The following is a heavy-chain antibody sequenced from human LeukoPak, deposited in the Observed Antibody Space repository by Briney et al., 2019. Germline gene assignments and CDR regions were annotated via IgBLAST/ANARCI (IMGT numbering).Heavy chain of an antibody. Sequence: SETLSLTCTVSGGPITSTSYYWGWIRQPPGKGLEWIGYIYYSGSTKYNPSLKSRVTISVDTSKNQFSLKLSSVTAADTAVYYCARGPSSDTFDIWGQGTMVTVSS. CDR2: IYYSGST. CDR1: GGPITSTSYY. CDR3: ARGPSSDTFDI. V-gene: IGHV4-61*05. J-gene: IGHJ3*02. D-gene: IGHD2/OR15-2a*01.